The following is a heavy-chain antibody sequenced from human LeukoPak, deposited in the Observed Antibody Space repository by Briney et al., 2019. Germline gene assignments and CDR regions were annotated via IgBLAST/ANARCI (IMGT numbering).Heavy chain of an antibody. V-gene: IGHV4-34*01. CDR3: ARPGDRRITIFGVAPGWFDP. CDR1: GGSFSGYY. Sequence: SETLSLTCAVYGGSFSGYYWSWLRQPPGKGLEWIGEINHSGSTNYNPSLTSRVTISVDTSKNQFSLTLSSVTAADTAVYYCARPGDRRITIFGVAPGWFDPWGQGTLVTVSS. J-gene: IGHJ5*02. CDR2: INHSGST. D-gene: IGHD3-3*01.